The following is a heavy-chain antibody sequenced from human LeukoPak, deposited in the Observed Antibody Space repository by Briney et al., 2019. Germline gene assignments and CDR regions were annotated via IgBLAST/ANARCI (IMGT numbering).Heavy chain of an antibody. J-gene: IGHJ4*02. D-gene: IGHD2-2*01. CDR3: ARGKRVLHQYYFDY. CDR2: IYHSGST. Sequence: PSETLSLTCTVSGGSISSSSYYWSWIRQPPGKGLEWIGYIYHSGSTYYNPSLKSRVTISVDRSKNQFSLKLSSVTAADTAVYYCARGKRVLHQYYFDYWGQGTLVTVSS. V-gene: IGHV4-30-2*01. CDR1: GGSISSSSYY.